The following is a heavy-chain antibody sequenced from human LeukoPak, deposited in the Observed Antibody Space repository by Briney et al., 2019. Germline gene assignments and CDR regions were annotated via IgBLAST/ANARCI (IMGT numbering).Heavy chain of an antibody. V-gene: IGHV3-30*04. CDR2: ISYDGSNK. J-gene: IGHJ2*01. D-gene: IGHD2-21*01. CDR3: ARDILESSFWYFDL. CDR1: GFTFSSYA. Sequence: GGSLRLSCAASGFTFSSYAMHWVRQAPGKGLEWVAVISYDGSNKYYADSVKGRFTISRDNSKNTLYLQMNSLRAEDTAVYYCARDILESSFWYFDLWGRGTLVTVSS.